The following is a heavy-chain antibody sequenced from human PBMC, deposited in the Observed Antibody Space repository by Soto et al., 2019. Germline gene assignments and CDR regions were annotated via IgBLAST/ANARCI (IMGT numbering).Heavy chain of an antibody. CDR2: VNPNSGGT. J-gene: IGHJ5*02. V-gene: IGHV1-2*02. Sequence: RASVKVSCKASGYTFTGYYMHWVRQAPGQGLEWMGWVNPNSGGTNYAQKFQGRVTMTRDTSIGTAYMELSRLRSDDTAVYYCARDGYNLSNWFDPWGQGTLVTVSS. CDR3: ARDGYNLSNWFDP. D-gene: IGHD5-12*01. CDR1: GYTFTGYY.